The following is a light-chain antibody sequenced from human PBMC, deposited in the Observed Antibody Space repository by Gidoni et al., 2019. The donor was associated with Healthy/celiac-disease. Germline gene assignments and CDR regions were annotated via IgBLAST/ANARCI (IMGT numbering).Light chain of an antibody. V-gene: IGKV3-20*01. Sequence: DIVLTQSPGTLSLSPGERATLSCRASQSVSSSYLAWCQQKPGQAPRLLIYGASSRATGIPDRFSGSGSGTDFTLTISRLEPEDFAVYYCQQYGSSPWTFGQGTKVEIK. CDR3: QQYGSSPWT. CDR2: GAS. CDR1: QSVSSSY. J-gene: IGKJ1*01.